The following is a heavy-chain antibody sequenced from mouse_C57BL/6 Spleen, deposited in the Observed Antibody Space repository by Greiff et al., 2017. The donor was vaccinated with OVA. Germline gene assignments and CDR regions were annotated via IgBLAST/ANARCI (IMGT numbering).Heavy chain of an antibody. J-gene: IGHJ4*01. V-gene: IGHV1-63*01. CDR1: GYTFTNYW. Sequence: VQRVESGAELVRPGTSVKMSCKASGYTFTNYWIGWAKQRPGHGLEWIGDIYPGGGYTNYNEKFKGKATLTADKSSSTAYMQFSSLTSEDSAIYYCVFYGSSNYYAMDYWGQGTSVTVSS. D-gene: IGHD1-1*01. CDR3: VFYGSSNYYAMDY. CDR2: IYPGGGYT.